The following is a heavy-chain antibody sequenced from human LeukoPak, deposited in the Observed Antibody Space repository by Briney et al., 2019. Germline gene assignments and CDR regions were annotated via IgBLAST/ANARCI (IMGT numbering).Heavy chain of an antibody. CDR1: GFTCSSFA. D-gene: IGHD2-15*01. Sequence: PGGSLRLSCAASGFTCSSFAMHWVRQAPGRGLEWVAVTWQHGSDVAYADSVKGRFIISRDDAKNTVFLQMNSLSDEDTAVYYCAKAWSDFDLWGQGTMVSVSS. V-gene: IGHV3-33*06. CDR3: AKAWSDFDL. CDR2: TWQHGSDV. J-gene: IGHJ3*01.